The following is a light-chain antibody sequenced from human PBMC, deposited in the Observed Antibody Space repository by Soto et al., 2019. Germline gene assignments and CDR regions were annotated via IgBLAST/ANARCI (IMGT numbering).Light chain of an antibody. Sequence: DIQMTQSPSTLSASVGDRVTITCRASQSINTWLAWYQQKPGMAPNLLIYGASTLQSGVPSRFSGSGSGAEFTLTISSLQPDDAANYYCQQYSSSWTFGQGTKVEI. CDR1: QSINTW. CDR3: QQYSSSWT. CDR2: GAS. J-gene: IGKJ1*01. V-gene: IGKV1-5*01.